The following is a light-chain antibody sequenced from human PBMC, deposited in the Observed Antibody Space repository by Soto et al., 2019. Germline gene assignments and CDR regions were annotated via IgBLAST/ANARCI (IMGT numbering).Light chain of an antibody. Sequence: SYELTQPPSVSVAPGKMARITCGGNNIGSKSVHWYQQKPGQAPVLVIYYDSDRPSGIPERFSGSNSGNTATLTISRVEAGDEADYYCQVWDSSSDHVVFGVGTKLTVL. CDR3: QVWDSSSDHVV. CDR1: NIGSKS. CDR2: YDS. J-gene: IGLJ2*01. V-gene: IGLV3-21*04.